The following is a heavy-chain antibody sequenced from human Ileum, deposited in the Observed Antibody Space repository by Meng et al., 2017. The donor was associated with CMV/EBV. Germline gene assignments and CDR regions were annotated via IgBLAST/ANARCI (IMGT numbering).Heavy chain of an antibody. CDR2: IKTDGSDK. J-gene: IGHJ6*02. Sequence: GGSLRLSCAASGFTFSNYWMSWVRQAPGKGPEWVANIKTDGSDKYYVDSVKGRFTISRDNAKNSLYLQMNSLRDEDTAVYYCARDPITFLGWDVWGRGTTVNGAS. CDR1: GFTFSNYW. V-gene: IGHV3-7*01. CDR3: ARDPITFLGWDV. D-gene: IGHD3-16*01.